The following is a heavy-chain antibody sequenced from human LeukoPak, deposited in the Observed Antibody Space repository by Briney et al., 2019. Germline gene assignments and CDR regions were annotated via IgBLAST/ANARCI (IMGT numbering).Heavy chain of an antibody. CDR1: GFTFSSYE. J-gene: IGHJ4*02. D-gene: IGHD5-18*01. CDR3: ARGGGYSYGLIDY. Sequence: GGSLRLSCAASGFTFSSYEMNWVRQAPGKGLEWVSYISSSGSTIYYADSVKGRFTISRDNAKNSLYLQMNSLRAEDTAVYYCARGGGYSYGLIDYWGQGTLVTVSS. V-gene: IGHV3-48*03. CDR2: ISSSGSTI.